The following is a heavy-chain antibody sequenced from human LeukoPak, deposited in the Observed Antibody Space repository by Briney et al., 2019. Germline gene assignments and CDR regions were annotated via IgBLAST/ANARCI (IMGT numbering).Heavy chain of an antibody. V-gene: IGHV1-69*13. CDR2: IIPIFGTA. J-gene: IGHJ4*02. D-gene: IGHD3-10*01. Sequence: ASVKVSCKASGGTFSSYAISWVRQAPGQGLEWMGGIIPIFGTANYAQKFQGRVTITADESTSTAYMELSSLRSEDTAVYYCASGPSGSYSYYFDYWGQGTLVTVSS. CDR1: GGTFSSYA. CDR3: ASGPSGSYSYYFDY.